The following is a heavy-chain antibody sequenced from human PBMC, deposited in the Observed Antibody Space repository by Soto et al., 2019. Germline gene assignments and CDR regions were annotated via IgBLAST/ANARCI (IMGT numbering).Heavy chain of an antibody. Sequence: EVQLVESGGGLIKPGGSLRLSCAASGFTFSSYSMNWVRQAPGKGLEWVSSISSSSSYIYYADSVKGRFTISRDNAKNSLYLQMNSLRAEDTAVYYCARHLPNPQLDYGMDVWGQGTTVTVSS. CDR2: ISSSSSYI. CDR3: ARHLPNPQLDYGMDV. J-gene: IGHJ6*02. V-gene: IGHV3-21*01. CDR1: GFTFSSYS.